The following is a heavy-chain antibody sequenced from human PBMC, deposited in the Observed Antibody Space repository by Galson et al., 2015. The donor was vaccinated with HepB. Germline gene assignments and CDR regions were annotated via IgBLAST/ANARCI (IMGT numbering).Heavy chain of an antibody. CDR1: GFILSSYA. D-gene: IGHD2-2*01. CDR3: ARDSTAIDC. CDR2: ILYDGKNK. Sequence: SLRLSCAASGFILSSYAMHWVRQAPGKGLEWVAVILYDGKNKYYADSVKGRFTISRDNSKNTLFLQMNSLRTEETALYYCARDSTAIDCWGQGTLVTVSS. V-gene: IGHV3-30*04. J-gene: IGHJ4*02.